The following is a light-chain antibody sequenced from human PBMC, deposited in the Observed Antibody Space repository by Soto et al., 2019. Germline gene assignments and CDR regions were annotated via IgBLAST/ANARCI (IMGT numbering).Light chain of an antibody. CDR1: QSVRNSY. Sequence: EILLTQSPGTLSLSPGERATLSCRASQSVRNSYLAWYQQKPGQAPRLLIYGASGRATGIPDRFSGSGSGTDFKLTISRLEPEDFALYYCQQYGSSPYTFGQGTNLEL. CDR2: GAS. J-gene: IGKJ2*01. CDR3: QQYGSSPYT. V-gene: IGKV3-20*01.